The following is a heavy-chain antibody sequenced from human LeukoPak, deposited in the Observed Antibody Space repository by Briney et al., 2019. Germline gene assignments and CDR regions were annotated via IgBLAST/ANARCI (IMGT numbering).Heavy chain of an antibody. Sequence: GESLKISCKGSGYSFTSYWIGWVLQMPGKGLEWMGIIYPGDSDTRYSPSFQGQVTISADKSISTAYLQWSSLKASDTAMYYCARSPRYCSSTSCYQEGYFDYWGQGTLVTVSS. CDR3: ARSPRYCSSTSCYQEGYFDY. D-gene: IGHD2-2*01. CDR2: IYPGDSDT. CDR1: GYSFTSYW. J-gene: IGHJ4*02. V-gene: IGHV5-51*01.